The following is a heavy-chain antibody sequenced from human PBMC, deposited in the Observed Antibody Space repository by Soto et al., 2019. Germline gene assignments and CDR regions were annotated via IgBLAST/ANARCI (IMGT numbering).Heavy chain of an antibody. J-gene: IGHJ4*02. V-gene: IGHV3-30-3*01. Sequence: SLRLSFAASGFTFSTYAIHWVRQAPGKGLEWAAFISYDGNNKNYADSVKGRFTISRDNSKNTVYLQMNSLTAEDTALYYCARSYKSGWYYFDYWGQGTLVTVSS. CDR1: GFTFSTYA. CDR2: ISYDGNNK. CDR3: ARSYKSGWYYFDY. D-gene: IGHD6-19*01.